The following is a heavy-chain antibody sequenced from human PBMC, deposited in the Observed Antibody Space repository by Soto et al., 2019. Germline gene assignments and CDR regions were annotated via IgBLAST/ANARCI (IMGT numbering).Heavy chain of an antibody. J-gene: IGHJ5*02. CDR3: ARGVGYEKNWFDP. D-gene: IGHD5-12*01. CDR2: IYYSGST. CDR1: GGSISSYY. V-gene: IGHV4-59*12. Sequence: SETLSLTCTVSGGSISSYYWSWIRQPPGKGLEWIGYIYYSGSTNYNPSLKSRVTISVDTSKNQFSLKLSSVTAADTAVYYCARGVGYEKNWFDPWGQGTLVTVSS.